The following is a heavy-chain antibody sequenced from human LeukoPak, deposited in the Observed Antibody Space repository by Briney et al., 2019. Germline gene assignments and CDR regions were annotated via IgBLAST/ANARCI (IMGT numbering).Heavy chain of an antibody. Sequence: ASVKVSCKASGYTFTSYGISWVRQAPGQGLEWMGWISTYNGNTNYAQKLQGRVTMTTDTSTSIAYMELRSLRSDDTAVYYCAREGSPFYYYYMDVWGKGTTVTISS. V-gene: IGHV1-18*01. CDR2: ISTYNGNT. D-gene: IGHD2-15*01. J-gene: IGHJ6*03. CDR1: GYTFTSYG. CDR3: AREGSPFYYYYMDV.